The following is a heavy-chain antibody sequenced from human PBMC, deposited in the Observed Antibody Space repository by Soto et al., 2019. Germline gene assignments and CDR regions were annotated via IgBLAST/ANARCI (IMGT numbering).Heavy chain of an antibody. J-gene: IGHJ6*03. D-gene: IGHD2-2*01. CDR2: IKQDGSEK. CDR1: GFTFSSYW. V-gene: IGHV3-7*01. Sequence: VQLVESGGGLVQPGGSLRLSCAASGFTFSSYWMSWVRQAPGKGLEWVANIKQDGSEKYYVDSVKGRFTISRDNAKISLYLQMNSLRAEDTAAYYCARGLGFCSSTSCSLGYMDVWGKGTTVTVSS. CDR3: ARGLGFCSSTSCSLGYMDV.